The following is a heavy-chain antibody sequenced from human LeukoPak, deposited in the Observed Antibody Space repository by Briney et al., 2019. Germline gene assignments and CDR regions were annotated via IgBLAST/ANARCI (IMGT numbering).Heavy chain of an antibody. D-gene: IGHD3-3*01. CDR1: GYTFTSYD. J-gene: IGHJ5*02. CDR2: MNPNSGNT. Sequence: ASVKVSCKASGYTFTSYDINWVRQATGQGLEWMGWMNPNSGNTGYAQKFQGRVTMTRNTSISTAYMELSSLRSEDTAVYYCAKGVMARFLEWLLSPNWFDPWGQGTLVTVSS. V-gene: IGHV1-8*01. CDR3: AKGVMARFLEWLLSPNWFDP.